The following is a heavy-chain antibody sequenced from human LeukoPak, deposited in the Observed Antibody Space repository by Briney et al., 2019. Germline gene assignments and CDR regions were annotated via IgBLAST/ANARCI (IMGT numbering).Heavy chain of an antibody. V-gene: IGHV3-7*03. CDR1: GLTFSIHW. D-gene: IGHD4-17*01. CDR2: INQDGSDK. Sequence: GGSLRLSCAASGLTFSIHWMNWVRQAPGKGLECVANINQDGSDKYYVDSVKGRFTISRDNTKNSLYLQMNSLRAEDTAVYYCAKKAHYDAYAKYFDYWGQGTLVTVSS. J-gene: IGHJ4*02. CDR3: AKKAHYDAYAKYFDY.